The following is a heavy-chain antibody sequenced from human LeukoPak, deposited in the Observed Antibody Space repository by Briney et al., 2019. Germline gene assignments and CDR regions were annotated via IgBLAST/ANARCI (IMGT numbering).Heavy chain of an antibody. CDR3: AKRKYTSGWAPFDY. V-gene: IGHV3-23*01. Sequence: PGGSLRLSCAASGFTFSSYAMHWVRLAPGKGLEWVSVISGSGSNTDYADSVMGRFTISRDNSKNTLYLQMNSLRAEDTAIYYCAKRKYTSGWAPFDYWGQGALGTVSS. CDR1: GFTFSSYA. D-gene: IGHD6-19*01. J-gene: IGHJ4*02. CDR2: ISGSGSNT.